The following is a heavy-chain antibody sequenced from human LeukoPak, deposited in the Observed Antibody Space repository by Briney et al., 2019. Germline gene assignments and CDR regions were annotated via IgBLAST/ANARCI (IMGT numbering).Heavy chain of an antibody. J-gene: IGHJ3*02. Sequence: SETLSLTCAVYGGSFSGYYWSWIRQPPGKGLEWIGEINHSGSTNYNPSLKSRVTISVDTSKNQFSLKLSSVTAADTAVYCCAREAGLFLYSSGPIDAFDIWGQGTMVTVSS. CDR1: GGSFSGYY. CDR3: AREAGLFLYSSGPIDAFDI. V-gene: IGHV4-34*01. D-gene: IGHD6-25*01. CDR2: INHSGST.